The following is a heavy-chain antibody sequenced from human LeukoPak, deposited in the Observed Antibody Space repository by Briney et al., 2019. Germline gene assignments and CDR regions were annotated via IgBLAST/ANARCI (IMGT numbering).Heavy chain of an antibody. CDR1: GDSVSSNSAA. D-gene: IGHD6-19*01. Sequence: SQTLSLTCAISGDSVSSNSAAWNWIRQSPSRGLEWLVRTYYRSKWYNDYAVSVKSRITINPDTSKNQFSLQLNSVTPEDTAVYYCARDGGSGWYSASYFDYWGQGTLVTVSS. V-gene: IGHV6-1*01. CDR3: ARDGGSGWYSASYFDY. J-gene: IGHJ4*02. CDR2: TYYRSKWYN.